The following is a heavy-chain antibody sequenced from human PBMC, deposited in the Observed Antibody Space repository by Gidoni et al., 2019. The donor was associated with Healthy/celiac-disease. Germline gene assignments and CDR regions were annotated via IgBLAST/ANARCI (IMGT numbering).Heavy chain of an antibody. CDR2: ISGDGGST. D-gene: IGHD3-22*01. CDR1: GFTFDDYA. J-gene: IGHJ4*02. V-gene: IGHV3-43*02. Sequence: EVQLVESGGGVVQPGGSLRLSCAASGFTFDDYAMHWVRQAPGKGLEWVSLISGDGGSTYYADSVKGRFTISRDNSKNSLYLQMNSLRTEDTALYYCAKDIGPYYYDSSGDSWGQGTLVTVSS. CDR3: AKDIGPYYYDSSGDS.